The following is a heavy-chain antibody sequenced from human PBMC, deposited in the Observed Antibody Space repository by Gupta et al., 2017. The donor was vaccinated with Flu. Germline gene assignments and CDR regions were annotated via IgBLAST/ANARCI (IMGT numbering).Heavy chain of an antibody. D-gene: IGHD6-6*01. V-gene: IGHV3-30*18. CDR3: AKDGRQLAYYFDY. CDR1: GFNFNSSG. CDR2: ISYDGSNK. Sequence: QVQLVESGGGVVQPGRSLRLSCAASGFNFNSSGIHWVRQAPGKGLEWVAVISYDGSNKYYADSVKGRFTISRDNSKNTLYLQLNSLRAEDTAVYYCAKDGRQLAYYFDYWGQGTLVTVSS. J-gene: IGHJ4*02.